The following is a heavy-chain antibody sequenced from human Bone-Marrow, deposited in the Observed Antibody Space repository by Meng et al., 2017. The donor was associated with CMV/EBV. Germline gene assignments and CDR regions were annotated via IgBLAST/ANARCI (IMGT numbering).Heavy chain of an antibody. CDR1: GFTVSSNY. J-gene: IGHJ4*02. Sequence: GESLKISCAASGFTVSSNYLNWVRQAPGRGLEWVSVIYRGGSTYYADSVKGRFTISRDNSKNTLYLQMNSLRAEDTAVYYCARDPSIFGVVLGPYYFDYWGQGTLVTVSS. CDR3: ARDPSIFGVVLGPYYFDY. CDR2: IYRGGST. V-gene: IGHV3-53*05. D-gene: IGHD3-3*01.